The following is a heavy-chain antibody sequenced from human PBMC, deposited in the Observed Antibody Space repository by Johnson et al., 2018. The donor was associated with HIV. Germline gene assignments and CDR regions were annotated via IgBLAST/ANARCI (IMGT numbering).Heavy chain of an antibody. D-gene: IGHD3-22*01. J-gene: IGHJ3*02. CDR1: GFTFGDSG. CDR3: ATHYYDSINAFDI. Sequence: VQLVESGGGVVRPGGSLRLSCAASGFTFGDSGMSWVRQAPGKGLEWVSGINWNGGSTGYADSVKGRFTISRDNAKKSLYLQMNSLRAEDTALYYCATHYYDSINAFDIWGQGTMVTVSS. CDR2: INWNGGST. V-gene: IGHV3-20*04.